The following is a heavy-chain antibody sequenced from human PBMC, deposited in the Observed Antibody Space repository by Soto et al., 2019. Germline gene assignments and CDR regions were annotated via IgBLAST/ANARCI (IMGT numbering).Heavy chain of an antibody. V-gene: IGHV1-18*01. D-gene: IGHD1-1*01. J-gene: IGHJ4*02. CDR2: ISAHNGNT. CDR1: GYGFTTYG. Sequence: QVHLVQSGAEGKKPGASVKVSCKGSGYGFTTYGITWLRQAPGQGLEWMAWISAHNGNTNYAQKLQGRVTVTRDTSTSTAYMELTSMRSDDTAVYYCARGRYGDYWGQGALVTVSS. CDR3: ARGRYGDY.